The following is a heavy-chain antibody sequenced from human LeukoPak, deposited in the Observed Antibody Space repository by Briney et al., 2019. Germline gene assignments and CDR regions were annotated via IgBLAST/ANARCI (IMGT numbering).Heavy chain of an antibody. V-gene: IGHV4-38-2*02. CDR2: IYHNGNT. CDR3: ARATLAGYTSGWSLGASDI. J-gene: IGHJ3*02. CDR1: GGSISSYY. Sequence: AESLSLTCTVSGGSISSYYWGWFRQPPGKGLEWIASIYHNGNTYHNPSLGSRVTISSDTSRNQFSLQLYSVTAADTALYYCARATLAGYTSGWSLGASDIWGQGTKVTVSP. D-gene: IGHD6-19*01.